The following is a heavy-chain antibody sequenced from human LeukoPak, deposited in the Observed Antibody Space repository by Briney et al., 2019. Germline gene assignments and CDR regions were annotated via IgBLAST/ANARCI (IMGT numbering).Heavy chain of an antibody. D-gene: IGHD2-15*01. CDR2: IYYSGST. CDR1: GGSIGSGGYY. J-gene: IGHJ4*02. CDR3: ARVPRSGGSCYPDY. V-gene: IGHV4-61*08. Sequence: SETLSLTCTVSGGSIGSGGYYWSWIRQPPGKGLEWIGYIYYSGSTNYNPSLKSRVTISVDTSKNQFSLKLSSVTAADTAVYYCARVPRSGGSCYPDYWGQGTLVTVSS.